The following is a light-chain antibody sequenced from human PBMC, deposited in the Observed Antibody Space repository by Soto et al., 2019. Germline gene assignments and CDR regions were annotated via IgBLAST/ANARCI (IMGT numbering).Light chain of an antibody. V-gene: IGLV2-8*01. CDR2: EVS. Sequence: QSALTQPPSASGSPGQSVTISCTGTSSDIGGYNYVSWYQQHPGKAPKLMISEVSKRPSGVPDRFSGSKSRNTASLTVSGLQAEDEADYYCSSYAGSNNVVFGGGTKLTVL. CDR1: SSDIGGYNY. CDR3: SSYAGSNNVV. J-gene: IGLJ2*01.